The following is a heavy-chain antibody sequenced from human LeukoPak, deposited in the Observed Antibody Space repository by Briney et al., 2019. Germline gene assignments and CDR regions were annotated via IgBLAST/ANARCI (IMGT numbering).Heavy chain of an antibody. D-gene: IGHD6-19*01. CDR1: GGSISSGGYY. J-gene: IGHJ4*02. CDR3: ARSKFRGGSEDRSGWLYYFDY. Sequence: PSETLSLTCTVSGGSISSGGYYWSWIRQHPGKGLEWIGYIYYSGSTYYNPSLKSRVTISVDTSKNQFSLKLSSVTAADTAVYYCARSKFRGGSEDRSGWLYYFDYWGQGTLVTVSS. V-gene: IGHV4-31*03. CDR2: IYYSGST.